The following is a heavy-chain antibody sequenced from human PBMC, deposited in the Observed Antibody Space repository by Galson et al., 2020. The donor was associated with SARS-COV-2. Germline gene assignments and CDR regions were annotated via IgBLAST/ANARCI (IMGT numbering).Heavy chain of an antibody. CDR2: IYYSGNT. V-gene: IGHV4-61*01. CDR1: GGSVSSGSYY. J-gene: IGHJ4*02. CDR3: ASDEDTAMGFDY. D-gene: IGHD5-18*01. Sequence: SETLSLTCTVSGGSVSSGSYYWSWIRQPPGKGLEWIGYIYYSGNTNYNPSLKSRVTISVDTSKNQFSLNMSSVTAADTAVYYCASDEDTAMGFDYWGQGTLVTVSS.